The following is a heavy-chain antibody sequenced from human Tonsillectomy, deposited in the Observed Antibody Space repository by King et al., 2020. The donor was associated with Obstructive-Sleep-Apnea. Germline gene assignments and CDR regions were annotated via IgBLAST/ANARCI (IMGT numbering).Heavy chain of an antibody. CDR2: INTNTGNP. D-gene: IGHD2-15*01. CDR1: GYTFSSYP. CDR3: ARDEGGLHY. V-gene: IGHV7-4-1*02. Sequence: VKLVESGSELKKPGASVKVSCQASGYTFSSYPMNWVRQAPGQGLEWMGRINTNTGNPTYAQGLTGRFVFSLDTSGSTAYLQISSLKAEDTAVYYCARDEGGLHYWGQGTLVTVSS. J-gene: IGHJ4*02.